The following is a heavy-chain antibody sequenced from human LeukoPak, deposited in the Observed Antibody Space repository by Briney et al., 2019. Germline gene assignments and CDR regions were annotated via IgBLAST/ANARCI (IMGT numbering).Heavy chain of an antibody. CDR2: FYYSGST. CDR3: ARDLYGSPYGMDV. V-gene: IGHV4-39*01. CDR1: GVSIISSSYD. D-gene: IGHD3-10*01. J-gene: IGHJ6*02. Sequence: PSETLSLTCTVSGVSIISSSYDWGWIRQPPGKGLEWTGSFYYSGSTYYNPSLKSRLTISVDTSKNQFSLNLSSVTAADTAVYYCARDLYGSPYGMDVWGQGTTVTVSS.